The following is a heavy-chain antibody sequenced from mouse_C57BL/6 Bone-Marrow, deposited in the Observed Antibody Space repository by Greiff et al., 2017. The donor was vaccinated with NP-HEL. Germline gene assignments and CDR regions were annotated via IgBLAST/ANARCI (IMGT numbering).Heavy chain of an antibody. D-gene: IGHD1-1*01. Sequence: EVMLVESGAGLVKPGGSLKLSCAASGFTFSSYAMSWVRQTPEKRLEWVAYISSGGDYIYYADTVKGRFTFSRDNARNTLYLQMSSLKSEDTAMYYCTREGFYYPLAYWGQGTLVTVSA. CDR2: ISSGGDYI. J-gene: IGHJ3*01. CDR1: GFTFSSYA. V-gene: IGHV5-9-1*02. CDR3: TREGFYYPLAY.